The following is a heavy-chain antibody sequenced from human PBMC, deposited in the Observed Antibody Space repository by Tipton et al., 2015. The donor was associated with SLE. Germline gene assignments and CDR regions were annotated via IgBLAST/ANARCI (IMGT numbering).Heavy chain of an antibody. D-gene: IGHD2-2*01. Sequence: SLRLSCAASGFTFSSYDMHWVRQATGKGLEWVSGMGTLGDPHYPGSVKGRFTISRENAKNSLYLQMNSLRAGDTAVYYCARRPRCSSASCSNADWYFDLWGRGTLVTVSS. CDR2: MGTLGDP. CDR1: GFTFSSYD. V-gene: IGHV3-13*05. CDR3: ARRPRCSSASCSNADWYFDL. J-gene: IGHJ2*01.